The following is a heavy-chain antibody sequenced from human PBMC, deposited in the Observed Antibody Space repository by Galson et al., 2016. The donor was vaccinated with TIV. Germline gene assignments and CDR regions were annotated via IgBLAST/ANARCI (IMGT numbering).Heavy chain of an antibody. CDR2: KSYDGSYK. CDR1: GFTFSSYG. V-gene: IGHV3-30*18. J-gene: IGHJ3*02. D-gene: IGHD5-18*01. CDR3: AKEVRVYSYGVNAFDI. Sequence: SLRLSCAASGFTFSSYGMHWVRQAPGKGLEWVAVKSYDGSYKFYADSVTGRFTVSRDNSRNTLSLQMNSLRAEDTAVYYCAKEVRVYSYGVNAFDIWGQGTMVTVSS.